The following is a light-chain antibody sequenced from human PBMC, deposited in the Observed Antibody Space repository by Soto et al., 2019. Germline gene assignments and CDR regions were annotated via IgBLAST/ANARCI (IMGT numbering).Light chain of an antibody. CDR1: SSDVGAYNY. V-gene: IGLV2-14*03. Sequence: QSALTQPASVSGSPGQSITISCTGTSSDVGAYNYVSWYQQHPGKAPKLMIYDVSHRPSGISNRFSGSKSGNTASLTISGLQAEDEADYYCSSYTSSTTPVFGTRTKLTVL. J-gene: IGLJ1*01. CDR2: DVS. CDR3: SSYTSSTTPV.